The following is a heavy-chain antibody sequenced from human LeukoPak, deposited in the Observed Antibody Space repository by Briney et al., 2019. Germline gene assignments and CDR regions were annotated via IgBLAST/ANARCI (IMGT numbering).Heavy chain of an antibody. V-gene: IGHV3-30*04. CDR3: ARGRYTGYDSGYFDY. CDR2: ISYDGTNT. D-gene: IGHD5-12*01. J-gene: IGHJ4*02. CDR1: GFTFSSYS. Sequence: PGGSLRLSCAASGFTFSSYSMHWVRQAPGKGLEWVAAISYDGTNTYYTDSAKGRFTISRDNSKNPLYLQMNSLRAEDTAVYSCARGRYTGYDSGYFDYWGQGILVTVSS.